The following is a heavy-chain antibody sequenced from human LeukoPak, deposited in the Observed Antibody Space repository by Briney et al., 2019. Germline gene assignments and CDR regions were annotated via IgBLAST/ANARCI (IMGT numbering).Heavy chain of an antibody. CDR3: ARGYSSSWYVVGFDP. J-gene: IGHJ5*02. Sequence: GASVKVSCKASGGTFSSYAISWVRQAPGQGLEWMGGIIPIFGAANYAQKFQGRVTITTDESTSTAYMELSSLRSEDTAVYYCARGYSSSWYVVGFDPWGQGTLVTVSS. CDR1: GGTFSSYA. CDR2: IIPIFGAA. V-gene: IGHV1-69*05. D-gene: IGHD6-13*01.